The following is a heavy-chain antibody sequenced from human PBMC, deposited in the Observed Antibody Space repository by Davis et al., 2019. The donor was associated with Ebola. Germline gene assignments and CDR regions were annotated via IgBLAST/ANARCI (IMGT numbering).Heavy chain of an antibody. V-gene: IGHV5-51*01. D-gene: IGHD4-17*01. CDR2: IYPAYSDT. J-gene: IGHJ6*02. CDR3: ARLYGDYEGGMDV. CDR1: GYSFTSYW. Sequence: GESLKISCQGSGYSFTSYWIAWVRQMPGKGLEWMGIIYPAYSDTRYSPSFQGQVTISADKSISTVYLQWSSLKASDTAIYYWARLYGDYEGGMDVWGQGTTVTVSS.